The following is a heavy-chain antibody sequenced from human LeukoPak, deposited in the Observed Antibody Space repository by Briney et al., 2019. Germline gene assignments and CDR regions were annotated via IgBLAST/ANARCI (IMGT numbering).Heavy chain of an antibody. CDR3: ARAGAAGDIVVVPAAPFDY. J-gene: IGHJ4*02. Sequence: PGGSLRLSCAASGFTFSSYSINWVRQAPGKGLEWVSSISSSSSYIYYADSVKGRFTISRDNAKNSLYLQMNSLRAEDTAVYYCARAGAAGDIVVVPAAPFDYWGQGTLVTVSS. D-gene: IGHD2-2*01. CDR1: GFTFSSYS. V-gene: IGHV3-21*01. CDR2: ISSSSSYI.